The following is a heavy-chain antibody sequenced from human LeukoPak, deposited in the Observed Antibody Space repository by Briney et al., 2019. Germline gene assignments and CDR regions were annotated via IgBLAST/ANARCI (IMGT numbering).Heavy chain of an antibody. V-gene: IGHV1-69*05. D-gene: IGHD3-22*01. Sequence: SVKVSCKASGGTFSSYAISWVRQAPGQGLEWRGRIIPIFGTANYAQKFQGRVTITTDESTSTAYMELSSLRSEDTAVYYCARGGYPTDDAFDIWGQGTMVTVSS. CDR3: ARGGYPTDDAFDI. CDR1: GGTFSSYA. J-gene: IGHJ3*02. CDR2: IIPIFGTA.